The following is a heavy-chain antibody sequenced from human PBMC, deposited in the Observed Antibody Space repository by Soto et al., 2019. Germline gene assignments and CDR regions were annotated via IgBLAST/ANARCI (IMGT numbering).Heavy chain of an antibody. V-gene: IGHV1-18*01. Sequence: QVHLVQSGAEVKNPGASVKVSCKGSGYDFTTYGITWVRQAPAQGLEWMAWISAHNGNTNYAPNLQGRVTVSRDTSASTGKIELRRLRSDDTAVYYCARGRYGDYWGQGALVTVSS. D-gene: IGHD1-1*01. CDR1: GYDFTTYG. CDR2: ISAHNGNT. J-gene: IGHJ4*02. CDR3: ARGRYGDY.